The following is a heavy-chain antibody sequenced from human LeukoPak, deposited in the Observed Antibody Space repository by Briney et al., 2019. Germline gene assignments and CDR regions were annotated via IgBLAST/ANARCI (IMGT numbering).Heavy chain of an antibody. D-gene: IGHD6-13*01. CDR3: ASGPYPAAGTDHQFDY. J-gene: IGHJ4*02. Sequence: SEALSLTCTVSGASISSYYWSWIRQPPGKGLEWIGYIYYRGSTNYNPSLKSRVTISVDTSKNQFSLKLSSVTAADTAVYYCASGPYPAAGTDHQFDYWGQGTLVTVSS. V-gene: IGHV4-59*01. CDR2: IYYRGST. CDR1: GASISSYY.